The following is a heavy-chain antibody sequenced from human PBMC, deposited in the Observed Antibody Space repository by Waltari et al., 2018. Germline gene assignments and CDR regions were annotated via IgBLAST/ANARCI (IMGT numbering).Heavy chain of an antibody. CDR2: IIPIFGTA. D-gene: IGHD2-15*01. CDR1: GGTFSSYA. V-gene: IGHV1-69*14. Sequence: QVQLVQSGAEVKKPGSSVKVSCKASGGTFSSYAISWVRQAPGQGLEWMGGIIPIFGTANYAQKFQGRVTITADKSTSTAYMELSSLRSEDTAVYYCAREEYCSGGSCYIPLRNDAFDIWGQGTMVTVSS. CDR3: AREEYCSGGSCYIPLRNDAFDI. J-gene: IGHJ3*02.